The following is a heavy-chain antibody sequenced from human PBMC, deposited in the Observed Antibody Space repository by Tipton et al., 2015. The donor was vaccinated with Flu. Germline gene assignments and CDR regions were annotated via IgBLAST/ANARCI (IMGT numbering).Heavy chain of an antibody. CDR3: AMRCPVGDGCDY. D-gene: IGHD3-10*01. V-gene: IGHV4-34*01. J-gene: IGHJ4*02. CDR1: GGSFSGYY. Sequence: TLSLTCAVYGGSFSGYYWSWIRQPPGKGLEWIGSIYYSGSTYYNPSLKSRVTISVDTSKNQFSLKLSSVTAADTAVYYCAMRCPVGDGCDYWGQGTLVTVSS. CDR2: IYYSGST.